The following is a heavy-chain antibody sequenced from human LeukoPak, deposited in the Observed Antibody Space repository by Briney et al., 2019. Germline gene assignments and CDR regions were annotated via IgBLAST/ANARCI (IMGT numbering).Heavy chain of an antibody. CDR1: GGSISSYY. V-gene: IGHV4-59*01. D-gene: IGHD3-3*01. Sequence: SETLSLTCTVSGGSISSYYWGWIRQPPGKGLEWIGYIYYSGSTKYKPSLKSRVTISVDTSKNQFSLKLSSVTAADTAVYYCARGRFLDAFDIWGQGTMVTVSS. J-gene: IGHJ3*02. CDR3: ARGRFLDAFDI. CDR2: IYYSGST.